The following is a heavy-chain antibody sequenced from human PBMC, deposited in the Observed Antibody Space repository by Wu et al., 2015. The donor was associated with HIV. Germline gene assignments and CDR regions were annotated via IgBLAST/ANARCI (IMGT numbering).Heavy chain of an antibody. CDR2: IIPIFGTT. Sequence: QVQLVQTGAEVKKPGSSVKVSCKISGGTVSSHAISWVRQAPGQGLEWMGRIIPIFGTTNYAQKFQGRVTITADESTSTVHMELSSLRSEDTAVYYCARTDGLVDGGNSGYDYWGQGTLVTVSS. J-gene: IGHJ4*02. CDR1: GGTVSSHA. V-gene: IGHV1-69*15. D-gene: IGHD4-23*01. CDR3: ARTDGLVDGGNSGYDY.